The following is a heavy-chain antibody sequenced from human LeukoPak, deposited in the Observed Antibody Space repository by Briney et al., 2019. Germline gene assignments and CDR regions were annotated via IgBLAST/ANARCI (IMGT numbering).Heavy chain of an antibody. J-gene: IGHJ4*02. Sequence: ASVKVSCKASGGTFSSYTISWVRQAPGQGLEWMGRIIPILGIANYAQKFQGRVTITAGKSTSTAYMELSSLRSEDTAVYYCARDYDFWSGDYYFDYWGQGTLVTVSS. V-gene: IGHV1-69*04. CDR3: ARDYDFWSGDYYFDY. CDR2: IIPILGIA. D-gene: IGHD3-3*01. CDR1: GGTFSSYT.